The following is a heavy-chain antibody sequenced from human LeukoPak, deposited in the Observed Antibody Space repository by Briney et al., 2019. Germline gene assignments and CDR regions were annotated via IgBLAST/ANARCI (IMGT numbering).Heavy chain of an antibody. CDR3: ARTVPGHPDDYFDY. CDR2: MNQDGSAI. Sequence: PGGSLRLSCTVSGFTVGNNYMSWVRQAPGKGLEREAHMNQDGSAIYSIDSVKGRFTISRDNDKNSLYLHMSGLTVADTAVYYCARTVPGHPDDYFDYWGQGTLVTVSS. D-gene: IGHD6-19*01. J-gene: IGHJ4*02. V-gene: IGHV3-7*01. CDR1: GFTVGNNY.